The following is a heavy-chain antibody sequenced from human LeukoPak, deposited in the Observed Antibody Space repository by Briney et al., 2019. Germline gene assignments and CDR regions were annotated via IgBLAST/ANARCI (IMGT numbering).Heavy chain of an antibody. Sequence: GGSLRLSCAASGFTFSSYWMSWVRQAPGKGLEWVANIKQDGSEKYYVDSVKGRFTISRDNAKNSLYLQMNSLRAEDTAVYYCARDYCSSTSCYYYGMDVWGQGTTVAVSS. D-gene: IGHD2-2*01. V-gene: IGHV3-7*01. J-gene: IGHJ6*02. CDR2: IKQDGSEK. CDR3: ARDYCSSTSCYYYGMDV. CDR1: GFTFSSYW.